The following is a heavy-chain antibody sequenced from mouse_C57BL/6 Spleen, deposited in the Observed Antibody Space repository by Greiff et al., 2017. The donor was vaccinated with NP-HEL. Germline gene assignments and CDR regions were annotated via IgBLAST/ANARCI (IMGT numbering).Heavy chain of an antibody. V-gene: IGHV5-9-1*02. CDR2: ISSGGDYI. D-gene: IGHD2-3*01. CDR1: GFTFSSYA. Sequence: EVQVVESGEGLVKPGGSLKLSCAASGFTFSSYAMSWVRQTPEKRLEWVAYISSGGDYIYYADTVKGRFTISRDNARNTLYLQMSSLKSEDTAMYYCTRENDGYSYFDYWGQGTTLTVSS. CDR3: TRENDGYSYFDY. J-gene: IGHJ2*01.